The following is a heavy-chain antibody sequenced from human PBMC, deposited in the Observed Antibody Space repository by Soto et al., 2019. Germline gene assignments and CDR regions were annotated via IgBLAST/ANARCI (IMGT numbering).Heavy chain of an antibody. J-gene: IGHJ4*02. CDR1: GGSISSSSYY. CDR3: ARRRYSSGWYYFDY. CDR2: IYYSGST. Sequence: PWETLSLTCTVSGGSISSSSYYWGWIRQPPGKGLEWIGSIYYSGSTYYNPSLKSRVTISVDTSKNQFSLKLSSVTAADTAVYYCARRRYSSGWYYFDYWGQGTLVTVSS. V-gene: IGHV4-39*01. D-gene: IGHD6-19*01.